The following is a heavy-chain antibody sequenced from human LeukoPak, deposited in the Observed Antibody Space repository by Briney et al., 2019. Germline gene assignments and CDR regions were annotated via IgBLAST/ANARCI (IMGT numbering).Heavy chain of an antibody. CDR1: GFTFSSYW. Sequence: GSLRLSCAASGFTFSSYWMSWVRQAPGKGLEWIGTFCYTGNIYYSPSLRSRVTVSLDTSKYQFSLKVSSVTAADTAVYYCARINKGYSSYYYYMDVWGKGTTVTVSS. CDR3: ARINKGYSSYYYYMDV. CDR2: FCYTGNI. V-gene: IGHV4-39*01. J-gene: IGHJ6*03. D-gene: IGHD5-18*01.